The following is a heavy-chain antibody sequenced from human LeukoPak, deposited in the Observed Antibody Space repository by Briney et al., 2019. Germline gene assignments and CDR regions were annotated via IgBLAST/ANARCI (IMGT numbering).Heavy chain of an antibody. J-gene: IGHJ6*02. CDR2: ISYDGSNK. D-gene: IGHD3-10*01. CDR1: GFTFSSYG. V-gene: IGHV3-30*18. Sequence: GRSLRLSCAASGFTFSSYGMHWVRQAPGKGLEWVAVISYDGSNKYYADSVKGRFTISRDNSKNTLYVQMNSLRAEDTAAYYCAKARGSGNYYNVMDVWGQGTTVTVSS. CDR3: AKARGSGNYYNVMDV.